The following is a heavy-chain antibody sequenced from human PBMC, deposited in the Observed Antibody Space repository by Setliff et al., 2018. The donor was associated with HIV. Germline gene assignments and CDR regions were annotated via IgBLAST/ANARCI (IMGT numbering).Heavy chain of an antibody. CDR1: GYTFTSYA. CDR3: ARGYYNFWSGYYDSRFPNPIDAFDI. D-gene: IGHD3-3*01. J-gene: IGHJ3*02. Sequence: VKVSCKASGYTFTSYATHWVRQAPGQRLEWMGWINAGNGNTKYSQKLQGRVTMTTDTSTSTAYMELRSLRSDDTAVYYCARGYYNFWSGYYDSRFPNPIDAFDIWGQGTMVTVTS. V-gene: IGHV1-3*01. CDR2: INAGNGNT.